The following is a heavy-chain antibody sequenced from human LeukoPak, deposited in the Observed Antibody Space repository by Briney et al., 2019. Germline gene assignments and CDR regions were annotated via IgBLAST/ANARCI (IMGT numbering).Heavy chain of an antibody. Sequence: VGSLRLSCAASGFTFSNYWMSWVRQAPGKGLEWVAFIRYDGSNKYYADSVKGRFTISRDNSKNTLYLQMNSLRAEDTAVYYCAKDRSYYGSGSFLFDYWGQGTLVTVSS. V-gene: IGHV3-30*02. J-gene: IGHJ4*02. CDR2: IRYDGSNK. CDR1: GFTFSNYW. CDR3: AKDRSYYGSGSFLFDY. D-gene: IGHD3-10*01.